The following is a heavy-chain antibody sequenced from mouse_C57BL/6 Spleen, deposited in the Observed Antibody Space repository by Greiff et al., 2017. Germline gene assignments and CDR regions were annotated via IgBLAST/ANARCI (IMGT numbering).Heavy chain of an antibody. J-gene: IGHJ4*01. CDR2: IRSKSNNYAT. CDR1: GFSFNTYA. D-gene: IGHD2-3*01. Sequence: EVHLVESGGGLVQPKGSLKLSCAASGFSFNTYAMNWVRQAPGKGLDWVARIRSKSNNYATYYADSVKDRFTISRDDTESMLHLQMHNLKTEDTAMYYCVRQRGWPMDQWGQGTSDTVS. CDR3: VRQRGWPMDQ. V-gene: IGHV10-1*01.